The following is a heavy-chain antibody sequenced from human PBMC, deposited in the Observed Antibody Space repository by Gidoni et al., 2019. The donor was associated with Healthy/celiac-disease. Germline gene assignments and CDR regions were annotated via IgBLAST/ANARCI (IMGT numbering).Heavy chain of an antibody. Sequence: QVQLQESGPGLVKPSQTLSLTCTVSGGSISSGSYYWSWIRQPAGKGLEWIGRIYTSGSTNYNPSLKSRVTISVDTSKNQFSLKLSSVTAADTAVYYCAREGRLSSGWYSVYWGQGTLVTVSS. D-gene: IGHD6-19*01. J-gene: IGHJ4*02. V-gene: IGHV4-61*02. CDR3: AREGRLSSGWYSVY. CDR2: IYTSGST. CDR1: GGSISSGSYY.